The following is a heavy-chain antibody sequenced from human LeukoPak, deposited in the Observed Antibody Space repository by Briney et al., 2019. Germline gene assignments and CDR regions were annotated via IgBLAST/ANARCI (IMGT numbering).Heavy chain of an antibody. CDR3: TRGETRHDY. V-gene: IGHV4-59*01. Sequence: SETLSLTCTLSGGSSSTYYWSWIRQPPGKGLEWIGYIYYSGSTNNNPSLKSRVTISVDTSKNQFSLKLSSVTAADTAVYYCTRGETRHDYWGQGTLVTVSS. J-gene: IGHJ4*02. CDR1: GGSSSTYY. CDR2: IYYSGST.